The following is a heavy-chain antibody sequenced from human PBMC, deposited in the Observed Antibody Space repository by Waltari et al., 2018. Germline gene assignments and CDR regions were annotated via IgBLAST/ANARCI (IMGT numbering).Heavy chain of an antibody. CDR1: GYTFTSYD. CDR2: MNPNSGNT. Sequence: QVQLVQSGAEVKKPGASVKVSCKASGYTFTSYDINWVRQATGQGLEWMGWMNPNSGNTGYAQKFQGRGTITRNTSISTAYMELSSLRSEDTAVYYCARGRCSSTSCRRGYWYFDLWGRGTLVTVSS. CDR3: ARGRCSSTSCRRGYWYFDL. J-gene: IGHJ2*01. D-gene: IGHD2-2*01. V-gene: IGHV1-8*03.